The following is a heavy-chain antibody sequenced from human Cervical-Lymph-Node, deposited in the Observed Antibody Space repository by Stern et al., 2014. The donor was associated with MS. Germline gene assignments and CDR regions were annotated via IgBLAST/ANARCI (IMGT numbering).Heavy chain of an antibody. CDR3: ARDVALGYYDSSGYFAFDI. D-gene: IGHD3-22*01. CDR2: IYHTGSP. CDR1: GGSISSGGYY. V-gene: IGHV4-31*03. J-gene: IGHJ3*02. Sequence: VQLVESGPGLVKPSQTLSLPCTVSGGSISSGGYYWNWIRQHPEKGLEWIGYIYHTGSPYYNPSLKSRVTISVDTSENRFSLSLTSVSAADTAMYYCARDVALGYYDSSGYFAFDIWGPGTMVTVSS.